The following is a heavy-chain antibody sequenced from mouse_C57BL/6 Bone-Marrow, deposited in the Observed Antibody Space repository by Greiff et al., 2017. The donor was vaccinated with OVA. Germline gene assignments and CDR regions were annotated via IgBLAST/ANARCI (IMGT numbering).Heavy chain of an antibody. V-gene: IGHV1-81*01. CDR2: IYPRSGNT. CDR3: ARLADFDY. Sequence: VKVVESGAELARPGASVKLSCKASGYTFTSYGISWVKQRTGQGLEWIGEIYPRSGNTYYNEKFKGKATLTADKSSSTAYMELRSLTSEDSAVYFCARLADFDYWGQGTTLTVSS. J-gene: IGHJ2*01. D-gene: IGHD3-3*01. CDR1: GYTFTSYG.